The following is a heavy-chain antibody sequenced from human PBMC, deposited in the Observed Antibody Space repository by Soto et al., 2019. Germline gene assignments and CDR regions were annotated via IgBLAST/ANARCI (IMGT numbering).Heavy chain of an antibody. CDR1: GFTFSSYA. CDR2: ISGSGGST. CDR3: AKDSIVVVPAAKAFDY. D-gene: IGHD2-2*01. V-gene: IGHV3-23*01. Sequence: GGSLRLSCAASGFTFSSYAMSWVHQAPGKGLEWVSAISGSGGSTYYADSVKGRFTISRDNSKNTLYLQMNSLRAEDTAVYYCAKDSIVVVPAAKAFDYWGQGTLVTVSS. J-gene: IGHJ4*02.